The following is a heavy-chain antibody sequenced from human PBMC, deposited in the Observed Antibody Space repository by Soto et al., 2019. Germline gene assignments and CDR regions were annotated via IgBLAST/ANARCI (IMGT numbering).Heavy chain of an antibody. CDR3: ARGVGVVTFFDY. V-gene: IGHV4-61*01. CDR2: IYYSGST. Sequence: QVQLQESGPGLVKPSETLSLTCTVSGGSVSSGNYYWSWIRQPPGKGLEWIGYIYYSGSTNFNPSLKSRVTISVDTSTNQFSLKLSSVTAADTAVYYCARGVGVVTFFDYWGQGTLVTVSS. D-gene: IGHD3-3*01. CDR1: GGSVSSGNYY. J-gene: IGHJ4*02.